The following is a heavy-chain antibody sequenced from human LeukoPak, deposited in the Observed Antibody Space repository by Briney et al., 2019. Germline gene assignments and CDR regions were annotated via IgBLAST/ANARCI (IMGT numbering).Heavy chain of an antibody. D-gene: IGHD3-3*01. CDR2: IYYSGST. V-gene: IGHV4-39*07. CDR1: GGSISSSSYY. Sequence: SETLSLTCTVSGGSISSSSYYWGWIRQPPGKGLEWIGSIYYSGSTYYNPSLKSRVTISVDTSKNQFSLKLSSVTAADTAVYYWAREITIFGVVIPPHFGYWGQGTLVTVSS. CDR3: AREITIFGVVIPPHFGY. J-gene: IGHJ4*02.